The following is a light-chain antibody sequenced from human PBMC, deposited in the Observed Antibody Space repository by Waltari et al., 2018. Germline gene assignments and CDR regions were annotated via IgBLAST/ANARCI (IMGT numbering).Light chain of an antibody. V-gene: IGLV1-47*01. CDR2: KNN. J-gene: IGLJ3*02. CDR1: NSNIGSHN. CDR3: AAWDDSLSGRV. Sequence: QSVLTQPPSASGTPGQGVIISCSGSNSNIGSHNLFWYQHLPGTAPKLLIYKNNQRPSGVPARFAGSKSGTSASLAISGLRSEDEADYYGAAWDDSLSGRVFGGGTKLTVL.